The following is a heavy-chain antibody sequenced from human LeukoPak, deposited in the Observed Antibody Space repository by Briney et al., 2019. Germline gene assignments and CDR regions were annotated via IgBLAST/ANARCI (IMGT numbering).Heavy chain of an antibody. V-gene: IGHV3-23*01. D-gene: IGHD3-16*01. CDR2: ISGSGGST. Sequence: GGSLRLSCAASGFTFSSYWMHWVRQAPGKGLEWVSAISGSGGSTYYADSVKGRFTISRDNSKNTLYLQMNSLGAEDTAVYYCAKFRGGGIPDSFDYWGQGTLVTVSS. J-gene: IGHJ4*02. CDR1: GFTFSSYW. CDR3: AKFRGGGIPDSFDY.